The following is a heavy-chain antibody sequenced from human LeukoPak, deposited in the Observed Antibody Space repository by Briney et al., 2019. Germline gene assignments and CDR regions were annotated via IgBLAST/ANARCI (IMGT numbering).Heavy chain of an antibody. CDR3: ATKVPGSSHFSS. CDR2: VSGSGDEI. Sequence: GGSLGLSCAASGFTFNTFEMNWVRQAPGKGLEWVSYVSGSGDEIRYGDSVRGRFTISRDNAKSSLYLQMNSLRAEDTAVYYCATKVPGSSHFSSWGQGTLVTVSS. J-gene: IGHJ4*02. CDR1: GFTFNTFE. V-gene: IGHV3-48*03. D-gene: IGHD6-19*01.